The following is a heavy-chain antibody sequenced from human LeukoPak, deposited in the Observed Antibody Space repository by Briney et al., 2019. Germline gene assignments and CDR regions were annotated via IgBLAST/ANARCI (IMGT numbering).Heavy chain of an antibody. CDR2: INTDSGGT. CDR1: GYTFTGYY. J-gene: IGHJ4*02. Sequence: AASVKVSCKTSGYTFTGYYLHWVRQAPGQGLEWMGWINTDSGGTNCAQRFHGRVTMTRDTSISTVYMELSRLRSDDTAVYYCARDVGEYCSSIDCHASDYWGQGTLVTVSS. D-gene: IGHD2-2*01. CDR3: ARDVGEYCSSIDCHASDY. V-gene: IGHV1-2*02.